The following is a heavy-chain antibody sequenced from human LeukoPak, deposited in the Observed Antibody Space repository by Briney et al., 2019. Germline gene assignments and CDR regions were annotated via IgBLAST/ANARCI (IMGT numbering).Heavy chain of an antibody. Sequence: ASVKVSCKASGYTFTSYYMHWVRQAPGQGLEWMGIINPSGGSTSYAQKFQGRVTMTRDTSTSTVYMELSSLRSEDTAVYYCARGRVYYEILTGHEINYFDYWGQGTLVTVSS. CDR2: INPSGGST. J-gene: IGHJ4*02. CDR3: ARGRVYYEILTGHEINYFDY. CDR1: GYTFTSYY. D-gene: IGHD3-9*01. V-gene: IGHV1-46*01.